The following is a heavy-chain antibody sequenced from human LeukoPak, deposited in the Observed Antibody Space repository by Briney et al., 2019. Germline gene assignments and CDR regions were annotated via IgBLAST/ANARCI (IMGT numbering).Heavy chain of an antibody. V-gene: IGHV1-69*13. J-gene: IGHJ6*02. D-gene: IGHD3-3*01. CDR1: GYTFTSYG. Sequence: VASVKVSCKASGYTFTSYGISWVRQAPGQGLEWMGGIIPIFGTANYAQKFQGRVTITADESTSTAYMELSSLRSEDTAVYYCARDFVPTYYDFWSGYPPPRYGMDVWGQGTTVTVSS. CDR2: IIPIFGTA. CDR3: ARDFVPTYYDFWSGYPPPRYGMDV.